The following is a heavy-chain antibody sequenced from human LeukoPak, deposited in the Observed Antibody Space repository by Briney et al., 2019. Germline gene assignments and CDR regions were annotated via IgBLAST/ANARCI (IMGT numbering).Heavy chain of an antibody. V-gene: IGHV4-34*01. CDR3: ARGIYGVYYFDY. CDR1: GWTLSSYY. D-gene: IGHD4-17*01. CDR2: INHSGAT. Sequence: SETLSLTCAVSGWTLSSYYWSWIRQPPGKGLEWIGEINHSGATNYNPSHKSRVTIAVDTSKNQFSLRLTSVTAADPAMYYCARGIYGVYYFDYWGEGALVSVSS. J-gene: IGHJ4*02.